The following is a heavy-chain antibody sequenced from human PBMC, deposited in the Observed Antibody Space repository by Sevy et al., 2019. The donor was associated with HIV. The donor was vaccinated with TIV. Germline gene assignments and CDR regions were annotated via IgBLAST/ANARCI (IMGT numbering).Heavy chain of an antibody. Sequence: GESLKISCEASGFTFSSYGMSWVRQAPGKGLEWVSYISGTGGSTDYADSVKGRFTISRDNSKNTLYIHMISLRAEDTVVYFCAKDGGRNWDQFFFDSWGQGTLVTVSS. CDR3: AKDGGRNWDQFFFDS. CDR2: ISGTGGST. D-gene: IGHD7-27*01. CDR1: GFTFSSYG. V-gene: IGHV3-23*01. J-gene: IGHJ4*02.